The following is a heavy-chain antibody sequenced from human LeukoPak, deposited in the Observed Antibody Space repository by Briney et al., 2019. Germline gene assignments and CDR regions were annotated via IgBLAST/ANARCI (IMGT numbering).Heavy chain of an antibody. Sequence: GGSLRLSCAASGFTFSDYYMSWIRQAPGKGLEWVSYISSSGSTIYYADSVKGRFTISRDNAKNSLYLQMTSLRAEDTAVYYCARTVAGAYYYYYYMDVWGKGTTVTVSS. D-gene: IGHD6-19*01. CDR3: ARTVAGAYYYYYYMDV. CDR2: ISSSGSTI. CDR1: GFTFSDYY. J-gene: IGHJ6*03. V-gene: IGHV3-11*04.